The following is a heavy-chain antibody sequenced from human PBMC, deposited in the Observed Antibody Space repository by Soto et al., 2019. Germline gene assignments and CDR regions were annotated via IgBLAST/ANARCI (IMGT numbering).Heavy chain of an antibody. CDR1: GFTCRSYD. CDR3: ARVLGNKAMDY. D-gene: IGHD5-18*01. V-gene: IGHV3-23*01. Sequence: GGSLRLSCAASGFTCRSYDMSWVRQAPGKGLEWVSTILVGGSTYYPDSVKGRFTISRDNSKNTLFLQMNSLTAGDTALYYCARVLGNKAMDYWGQGTLVTVSS. J-gene: IGHJ4*02. CDR2: ILVGGST.